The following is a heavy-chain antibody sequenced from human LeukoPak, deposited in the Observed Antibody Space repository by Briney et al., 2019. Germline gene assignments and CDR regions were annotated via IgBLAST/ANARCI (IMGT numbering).Heavy chain of an antibody. J-gene: IGHJ4*02. V-gene: IGHV3-9*01. CDR3: AKHFGYSGYDYFGY. CDR2: ISWNSGSI. D-gene: IGHD5-12*01. CDR1: GFTFDDYA. Sequence: GGSLRLSCAASGFTFDDYAMHWVRQAPGKGLEWVSGISWNSGSIGYADSVKGRFTISRDNAKNSLYLQMNSLRAEDTALYYCAKHFGYSGYDYFGYWGQGTLVTVSS.